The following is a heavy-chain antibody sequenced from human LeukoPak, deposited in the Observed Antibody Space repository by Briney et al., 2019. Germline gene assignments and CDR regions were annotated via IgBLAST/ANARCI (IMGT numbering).Heavy chain of an antibody. CDR3: AKSLPGYSSSWYEYFQH. D-gene: IGHD6-13*01. J-gene: IGHJ1*01. CDR2: IRGSGGST. CDR1: GFTFSSYA. V-gene: IGHV3-23*01. Sequence: GGSLRLSCAASGFTFSSYAMSWVRQAPGKGLEWVSAIRGSGGSTYYADSVKGRFTISRDNSKNTLYLQMNSLRAEDTAVYYCAKSLPGYSSSWYEYFQHWGQGTLVTVSS.